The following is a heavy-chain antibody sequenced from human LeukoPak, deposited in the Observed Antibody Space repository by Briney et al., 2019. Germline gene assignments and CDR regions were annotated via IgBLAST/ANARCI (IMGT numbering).Heavy chain of an antibody. J-gene: IGHJ4*02. CDR3: ASIGGTVRDS. CDR1: GGSFSGYY. D-gene: IGHD4-17*01. Sequence: SETLSLTCAVYGGSFSGYYWSWIRQPPGKGPEWIGEIYHSGTSNYNPSLKSRVTISLDKSNNQFSLRLTSVTAADTAVYYCASIGGTVRDSWGQGTLVTVSS. CDR2: IYHSGTS. V-gene: IGHV4-34*01.